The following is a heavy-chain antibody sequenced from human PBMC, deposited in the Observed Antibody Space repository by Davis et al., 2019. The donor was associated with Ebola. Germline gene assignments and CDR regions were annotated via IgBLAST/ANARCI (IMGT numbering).Heavy chain of an antibody. Sequence: GESLKISCAASGFTVRSSYMSWVRQAPGKGLEWVSVIYSGGPTYYTDSVKGRFTISRDNSKNTLYLQMSSLRAEDTAVYYCARLLNSYTSAWIDHWGQGTLVTVSS. V-gene: IGHV3-53*01. CDR3: ARLLNSYTSAWIDH. J-gene: IGHJ5*02. CDR2: IYSGGPT. CDR1: GFTVRSSY. D-gene: IGHD6-19*01.